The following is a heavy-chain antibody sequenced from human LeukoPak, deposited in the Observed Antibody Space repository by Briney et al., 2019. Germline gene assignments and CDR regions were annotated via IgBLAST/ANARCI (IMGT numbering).Heavy chain of an antibody. Sequence: EASVKVSCKASEYTFTGYYMHWVRQAPGQGLEWMGWISAYNGNTNYAQKLQGRVTMTTDTSTSTAYMELRSLRSDDTAVYYCARLPEDIVVVPAAMPDYWGQGTLVTVSS. J-gene: IGHJ4*02. D-gene: IGHD2-2*01. V-gene: IGHV1-18*04. CDR2: ISAYNGNT. CDR3: ARLPEDIVVVPAAMPDY. CDR1: EYTFTGYY.